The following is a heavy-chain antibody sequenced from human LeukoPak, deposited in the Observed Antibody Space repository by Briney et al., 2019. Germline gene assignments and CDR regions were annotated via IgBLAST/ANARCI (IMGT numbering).Heavy chain of an antibody. CDR1: GGSISSYY. CDR2: IYYSGST. Sequence: PSETLSLTCTVSGGSISSYYWSWIRQPPGKGLVWIGYIYYSGSTNYNPSLKSRVTISVDTSKNQFSLKLSSVTAADTAVYYCARGGYDILTVDYWGQGTLVTVSS. CDR3: ARGGYDILTVDY. D-gene: IGHD3-9*01. V-gene: IGHV4-59*01. J-gene: IGHJ4*02.